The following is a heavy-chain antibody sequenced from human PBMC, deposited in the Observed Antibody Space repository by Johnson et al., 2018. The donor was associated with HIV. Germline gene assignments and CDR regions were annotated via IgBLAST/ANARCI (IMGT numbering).Heavy chain of an antibody. D-gene: IGHD6-19*01. J-gene: IGHJ3*02. CDR2: ISSSGSTI. CDR1: GFTFSSYA. V-gene: IGHV3-48*04. CDR3: ARVVLVRLAVAGPSRDAFDI. Sequence: VQLVESGGGVVQTGRSLRLSCAASGFTFSSYAMSWVRQAPGKGLEWFSYISSSGSTIYYADSVKGRFTISRDNAKNSLYLQMNSLRAEDTALYYCARVVLVRLAVAGPSRDAFDIWGQGTMVTVSS.